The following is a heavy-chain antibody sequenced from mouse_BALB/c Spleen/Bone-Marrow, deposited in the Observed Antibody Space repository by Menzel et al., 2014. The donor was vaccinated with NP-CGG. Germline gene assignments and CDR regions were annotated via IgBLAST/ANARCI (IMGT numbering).Heavy chain of an antibody. J-gene: IGHJ2*01. Sequence: QVQLKESGAELVRPGSSVKISCKASGYAFNRYWMNWVKQRPGQGLERIGQIYPGDGDTNYSGKFKGKATLTADESSSTAYMQLSSLTSEDSAVYLCSFGNYDFDYWGQGTTLTVSS. CDR3: SFGNYDFDY. CDR2: IYPGDGDT. CDR1: GYAFNRYW. V-gene: IGHV1-80*01. D-gene: IGHD2-1*01.